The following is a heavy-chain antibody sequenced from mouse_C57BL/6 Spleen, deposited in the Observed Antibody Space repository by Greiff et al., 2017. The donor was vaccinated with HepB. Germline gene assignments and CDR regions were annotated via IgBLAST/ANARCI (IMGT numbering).Heavy chain of an antibody. J-gene: IGHJ3*01. CDR2: IYPGDGDT. V-gene: IGHV1-82*01. CDR1: GYAFSSSW. D-gene: IGHD1-1*01. CDR3: AREDLYYYGSSYSWFAY. Sequence: QVQLQQSGPELVKPGASVKISCKASGYAFSSSWMNWVKQRPGKGLEWIGRIYPGDGDTNYNGKFKGKATLTADKSSSTAYMQLSSLTSEDSAVYFCAREDLYYYGSSYSWFAYWGQGPLVTVSA.